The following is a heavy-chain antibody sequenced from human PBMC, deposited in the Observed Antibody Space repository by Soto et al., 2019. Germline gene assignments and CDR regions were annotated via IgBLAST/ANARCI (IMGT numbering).Heavy chain of an antibody. CDR3: ARGGKTYYDFWSGYHLGY. V-gene: IGHV4-34*01. Sequence: SETLSLTCAVYGGSFSGYYWSWIRQPPGKGLEWIGEINHSGSTNYNPSLKSRVTISVDTSKNQFSLKLSSVTAADTAVYYCARGGKTYYDFWSGYHLGYWGQGTLVTVSS. D-gene: IGHD3-3*01. CDR2: INHSGST. J-gene: IGHJ4*02. CDR1: GGSFSGYY.